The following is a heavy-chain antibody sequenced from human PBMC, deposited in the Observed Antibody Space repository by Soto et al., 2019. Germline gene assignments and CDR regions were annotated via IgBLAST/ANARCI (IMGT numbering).Heavy chain of an antibody. CDR1: GFTFSSYD. J-gene: IGHJ4*02. V-gene: IGHV3-13*01. D-gene: IGHD6-19*01. CDR3: ARVRWGSSSGGYYFDY. Sequence: GGSLRLSCAASGFTFSSYDMHWVRQATGKGLEWVSAIGTAGDTYYPGSVKGRFTISRENAKNSLYLQMNSLRAGDTAVYYCARVRWGSSSGGYYFDYWGQGTLVTVSS. CDR2: IGTAGDT.